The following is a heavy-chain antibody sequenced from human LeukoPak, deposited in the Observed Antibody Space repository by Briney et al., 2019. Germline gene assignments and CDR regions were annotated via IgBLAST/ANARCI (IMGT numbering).Heavy chain of an antibody. V-gene: IGHV3-23*01. CDR3: AKGRLVVTATPIDY. CDR2: ISGAGGST. D-gene: IGHD2-21*02. CDR1: GFTFSSYA. J-gene: IGHJ4*02. Sequence: PGGSLRLSCAAPGFTFSSYAMSWVRLAPGKGLEWVSAISGAGGSTYYADSVKGRFTISRDNSKNTLYLQMNSLRAEDTAVYYCAKGRLVVTATPIDYWGQGTLVTVSS.